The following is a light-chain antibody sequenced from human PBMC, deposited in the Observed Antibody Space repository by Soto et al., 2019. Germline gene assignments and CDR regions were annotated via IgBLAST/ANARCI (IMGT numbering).Light chain of an antibody. CDR1: QSVSSN. CDR3: QHYITWPRLT. CDR2: GAS. J-gene: IGKJ4*01. Sequence: EIVMTQSPVTLSVSPGERATLSCRASQSVSSNLAWYQQKPGQAPRLLIYGASTRAAGIPARFSGSGSGTEFTLTISSLQSEDFAVYYCQHYITWPRLTFGGGTKVEIK. V-gene: IGKV3-15*01.